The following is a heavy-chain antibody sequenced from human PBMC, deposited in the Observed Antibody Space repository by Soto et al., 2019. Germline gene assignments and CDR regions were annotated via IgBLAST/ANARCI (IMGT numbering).Heavy chain of an antibody. Sequence: ASVKVSCKASGYNFADYALHWLRQAPGQGLEWMGWISGGNGNTKYSQEFQGTVTITRDTSASTVYMELSSLRSGDTAVYFCARGVSGYKRRSFDSWGQGTLVTVSS. CDR2: ISGGNGNT. CDR3: ARGVSGYKRRSFDS. V-gene: IGHV1-3*01. J-gene: IGHJ4*02. CDR1: GYNFADYA. D-gene: IGHD3-22*01.